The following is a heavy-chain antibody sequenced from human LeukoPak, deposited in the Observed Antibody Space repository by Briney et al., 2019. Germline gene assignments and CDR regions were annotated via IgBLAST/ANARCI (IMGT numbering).Heavy chain of an antibody. V-gene: IGHV3-23*01. CDR1: GFTFSSYA. J-gene: IGHJ4*02. Sequence: PGGSLRLSCAASGFTFSSYAMSWVRQAPGKGLGWVSTISGSGGSTYYADSVKGRFTISRDNSKNTLYLQMNSLRAEDTAVYYCAKGYGSGSSRYYFDYWGQGTLVTVSS. CDR3: AKGYGSGSSRYYFDY. D-gene: IGHD3-10*01. CDR2: ISGSGGST.